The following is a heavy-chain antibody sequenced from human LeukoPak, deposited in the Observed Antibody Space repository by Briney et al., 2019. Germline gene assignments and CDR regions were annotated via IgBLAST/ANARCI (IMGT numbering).Heavy chain of an antibody. J-gene: IGHJ4*02. CDR1: GYPISSGYY. D-gene: IGHD2-2*02. Sequence: PSETLSLTCAVSGYPISSGYYWGWIRQPPGKGLEWIGSIYHSGSTYYNPSLKSRVTISVDTSKNQFSLKLSSVTAADTAVYYCAGGGIVVVPAAIDGRDYWGQGTLVTVSS. CDR3: AGGGIVVVPAAIDGRDY. V-gene: IGHV4-38-2*01. CDR2: IYHSGST.